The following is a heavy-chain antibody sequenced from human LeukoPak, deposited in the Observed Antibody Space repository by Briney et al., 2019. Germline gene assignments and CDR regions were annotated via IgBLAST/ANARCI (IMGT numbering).Heavy chain of an antibody. Sequence: PGGSLRLSCAASGFIFNNYGLIWVRQAPGKGLEWVSAISNDGGGTQYADFVEGRFTISRDNYKNTLFLQMSSLRAEDTALYYCAKGSSGYFADLWGQGTLVTVSS. D-gene: IGHD3-22*01. CDR1: GFIFNNYG. CDR2: ISNDGGGT. CDR3: AKGSSGYFADL. V-gene: IGHV3-23*01. J-gene: IGHJ5*02.